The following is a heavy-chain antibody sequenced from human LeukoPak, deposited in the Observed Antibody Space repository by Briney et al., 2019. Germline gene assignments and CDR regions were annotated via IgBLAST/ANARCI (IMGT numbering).Heavy chain of an antibody. CDR2: INSDGSST. V-gene: IGHV3-74*01. Sequence: PGGSLRLSCAASGFTFSSNWMHWVRQAPGKGLVWVSRINSDGSSTSYADSVKGRFTISRDNARNTLYLQMNSLRAEDTAVYYRVRAGGVAIINYYYYMDVWGKGTTVTVSS. CDR3: VRAGGVAIINYYYYMDV. D-gene: IGHD3-3*01. J-gene: IGHJ6*03. CDR1: GFTFSSNW.